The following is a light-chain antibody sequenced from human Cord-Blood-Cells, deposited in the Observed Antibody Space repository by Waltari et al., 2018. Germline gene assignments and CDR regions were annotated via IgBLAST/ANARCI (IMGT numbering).Light chain of an antibody. V-gene: IGKV1-39*01. CDR1: QSISSY. CDR3: QQGYSTPLT. Sequence: DIQMTQSPSSLSASVGDRVTITCRASQSISSYLNWYQQKPGKAPKLLIYAASSLQSGVPSRFSVNGSGTDFTLTISSLQPEDFATYYCQQGYSTPLTFGGGTKVEIK. CDR2: AAS. J-gene: IGKJ4*01.